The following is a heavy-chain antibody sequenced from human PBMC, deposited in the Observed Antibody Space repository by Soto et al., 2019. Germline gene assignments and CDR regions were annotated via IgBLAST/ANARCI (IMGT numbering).Heavy chain of an antibody. Sequence: GGSLRLSCAASGFTFSTYAMSWVRQAPGKGLEWVSAISGRGDITSHADSVKGRFTISRDNSKNTLYLQMNSLRVEDSAVYYCAKEGGLKAPDYWGQGTLVTVAS. CDR3: AKEGGLKAPDY. J-gene: IGHJ4*02. D-gene: IGHD3-16*01. V-gene: IGHV3-23*01. CDR1: GFTFSTYA. CDR2: ISGRGDIT.